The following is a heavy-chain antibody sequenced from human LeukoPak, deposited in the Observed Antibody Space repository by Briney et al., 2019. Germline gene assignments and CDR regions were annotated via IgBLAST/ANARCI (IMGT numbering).Heavy chain of an antibody. CDR1: GFTFSSYG. V-gene: IGHV3-30*02. CDR3: AKDRYCSGGSCYYFDY. Sequence: GGSLRLSCAASGFTFSSYGMHWVRQAPGKGLEWVALIRYDGSSKYYADSVKGRFTISRDNSKNTLYLQMNSLRAEDTAVYYCAKDRYCSGGSCYYFDYWGQGTLVTVSS. D-gene: IGHD2-15*01. CDR2: IRYDGSSK. J-gene: IGHJ4*02.